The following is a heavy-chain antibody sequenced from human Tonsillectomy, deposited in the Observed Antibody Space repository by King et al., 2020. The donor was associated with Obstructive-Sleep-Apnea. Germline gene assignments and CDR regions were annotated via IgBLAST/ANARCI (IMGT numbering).Heavy chain of an antibody. J-gene: IGHJ4*02. D-gene: IGHD6-13*01. CDR1: GFTFSSYW. CDR3: ARDASSSWYWGLDC. CDR2: INQDGSEK. Sequence: VQLVESGGGLVQPGGSLRLSCAASGFTFSSYWMSWVRQAPGKGLEWVANINQDGSEKYYVDSVKGRLTISRDNAKNSLYLQMNSLRAEDTAVYYCARDASSSWYWGLDCWGQGTLVTVSS. V-gene: IGHV3-7*03.